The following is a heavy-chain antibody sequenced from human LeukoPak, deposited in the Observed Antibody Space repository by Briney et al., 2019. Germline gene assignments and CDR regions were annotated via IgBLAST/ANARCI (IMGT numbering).Heavy chain of an antibody. CDR3: ASSITAEYYFDY. CDR1: GGSISSYY. Sequence: PSETLSLTCTVSGGSISSYYWSWIRQPPGKGLEWIGYIYYSGSTNYNPSLKSRVTISVNTSKNQFSLKLSSVTAADTAVYYCASSITAEYYFDYWGQGTLVTVSS. J-gene: IGHJ4*02. V-gene: IGHV4-59*01. CDR2: IYYSGST. D-gene: IGHD3-10*01.